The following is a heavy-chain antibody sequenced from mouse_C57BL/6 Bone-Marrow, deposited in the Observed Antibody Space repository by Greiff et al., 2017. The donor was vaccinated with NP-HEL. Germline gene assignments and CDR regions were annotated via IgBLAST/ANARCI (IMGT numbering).Heavy chain of an antibody. CDR2: IDPSDSET. V-gene: IGHV1-52*01. Sequence: QVQLQQSGAELVRPGSSVKLSCKASGYTFTSYWMHWVKQRPIQGLEWIGNIDPSDSETHYNQKFKDKATLTVDKSSSTAYMQLSSLTSEDSAVYYCARSRDYDGGYYFDYWGQGTTLTVSS. J-gene: IGHJ2*01. CDR3: ARSRDYDGGYYFDY. CDR1: GYTFTSYW. D-gene: IGHD2-4*01.